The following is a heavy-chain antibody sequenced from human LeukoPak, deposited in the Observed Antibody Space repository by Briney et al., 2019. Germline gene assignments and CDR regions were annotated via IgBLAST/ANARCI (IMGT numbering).Heavy chain of an antibody. J-gene: IGHJ6*02. Sequence: PGRSLRLSCAASGFTFDDYAMHWVRQAPGKGLEWVSGISWNSGTKGYADSVKGRFTISRDNAKNSLYLQMNSLRGEDAALHYCAVLHYYAMDVWGQGTTVTVSS. CDR3: AVLHYYAMDV. V-gene: IGHV3-9*01. CDR2: ISWNSGTK. D-gene: IGHD2-8*01. CDR1: GFTFDDYA.